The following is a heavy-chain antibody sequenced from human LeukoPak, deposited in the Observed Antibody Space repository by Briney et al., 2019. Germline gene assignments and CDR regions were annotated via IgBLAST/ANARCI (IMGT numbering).Heavy chain of an antibody. Sequence: GGSLRLSCAASGFTFSSYWMHWVRQAPAKGLVWVSRINSDGSYTSYADSVKGRFTISRDNAKSTLYLQMNSLRAEDTAVYYCAVAGTGYFDSWGQGTLVTVSS. J-gene: IGHJ4*02. V-gene: IGHV3-74*01. D-gene: IGHD6-19*01. CDR1: GFTFSSYW. CDR3: AVAGTGYFDS. CDR2: INSDGSYT.